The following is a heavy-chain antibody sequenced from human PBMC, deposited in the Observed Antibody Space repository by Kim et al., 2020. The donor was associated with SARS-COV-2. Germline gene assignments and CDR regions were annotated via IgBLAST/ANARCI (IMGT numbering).Heavy chain of an antibody. CDR1: GGSISSYY. V-gene: IGHV4-59*08. Sequence: SETLSLTCTVSGGSISSYYWSWIRQPPGKGLEWIGYIYYSGSTNYNPSLKSRVTISVDTSKNQFSLKLSSVTAADTAVYYCARRGWLQGHFDYWGQGTLVPVSS. CDR3: ARRGWLQGHFDY. CDR2: IYYSGST. J-gene: IGHJ4*02. D-gene: IGHD5-12*01.